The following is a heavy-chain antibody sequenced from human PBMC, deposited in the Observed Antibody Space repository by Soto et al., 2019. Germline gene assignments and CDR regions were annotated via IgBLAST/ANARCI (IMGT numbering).Heavy chain of an antibody. V-gene: IGHV4-39*01. Sequence: QLQLQESGPGLVKPSETLSLTCTVSGYSISTNNYYWGWIRQPPGKGLEWIGSISYIGDTYYNPSLRGRVTISVDTSKNQCSLRLSSVTAADTAVYYCATVGGSYLAIPSGYWGQGTLVTVSS. CDR1: GYSISTNNYY. D-gene: IGHD1-26*01. CDR3: ATVGGSYLAIPSGY. J-gene: IGHJ4*02. CDR2: ISYIGDT.